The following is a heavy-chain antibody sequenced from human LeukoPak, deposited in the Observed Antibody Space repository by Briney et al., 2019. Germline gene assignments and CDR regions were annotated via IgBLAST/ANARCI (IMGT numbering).Heavy chain of an antibody. V-gene: IGHV1-69*13. D-gene: IGHD6-19*01. CDR1: GGTFSSYA. Sequence: SVKVSCKASGGTFSSYAISWVRQAPGQGLEWTGGIIPIFGTANYAQKFQGRVTITADESTSTAYMELSSLRSEDTAVYYCASARYPSSGWFFDYWGQGTLVTVSS. CDR3: ASARYPSSGWFFDY. J-gene: IGHJ4*02. CDR2: IIPIFGTA.